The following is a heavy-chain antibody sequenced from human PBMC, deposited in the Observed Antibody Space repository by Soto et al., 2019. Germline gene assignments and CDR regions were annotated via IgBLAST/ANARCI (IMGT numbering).Heavy chain of an antibody. Sequence: PGGSLRLSCAASGFIFNTYNIHWVRQAPGKGLEWVAVIWYDGGNKYYADSLKGRFTISRDNSKNTLYLQMNSLRAEDTAVYYCAKDSSSWYPEYFQHWGQGTLVTVSS. CDR3: AKDSSSWYPEYFQH. CDR1: GFIFNTYN. V-gene: IGHV3-33*06. D-gene: IGHD6-13*01. CDR2: IWYDGGNK. J-gene: IGHJ1*01.